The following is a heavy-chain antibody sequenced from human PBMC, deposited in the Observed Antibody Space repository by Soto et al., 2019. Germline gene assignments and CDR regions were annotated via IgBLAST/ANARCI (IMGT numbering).Heavy chain of an antibody. J-gene: IGHJ6*02. Sequence: QVQLQESGPGLVKPSQTLSLTCTVSGGSISSGGYYWSWIRQHPGKGLEWIGYIYYSGSTYYNPSLKSRVTISVDTSKNQFSLKLSSVTAADTAVYYCAGDRKRGYSGCDQPRYYYYGMDVWGQGTTVTVSS. D-gene: IGHD5-12*01. CDR1: GGSISSGGYY. CDR3: AGDRKRGYSGCDQPRYYYYGMDV. CDR2: IYYSGST. V-gene: IGHV4-31*03.